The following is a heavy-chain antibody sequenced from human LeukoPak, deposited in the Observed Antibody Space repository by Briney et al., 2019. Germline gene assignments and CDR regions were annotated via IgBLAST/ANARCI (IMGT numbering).Heavy chain of an antibody. J-gene: IGHJ4*02. CDR1: GFTFSSYE. D-gene: IGHD5-24*01. V-gene: IGHV3-48*03. CDR3: ARDRGDGYNPPFDY. Sequence: GGSLRLSCAASGFTFSSYEMNWVRQAPGKGVEWVSYISSSGSTIYYADSVKGRFTISRDNAKNSLYLQMNSLRAEDTAVYYCARDRGDGYNPPFDYWGQGTLVTVSS. CDR2: ISSSGSTI.